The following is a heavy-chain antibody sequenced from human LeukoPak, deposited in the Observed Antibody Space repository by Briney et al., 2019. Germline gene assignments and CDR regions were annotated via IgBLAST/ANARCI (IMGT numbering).Heavy chain of an antibody. Sequence: GGSLRLSCAASGFTFSSYAVSWVRQAPGKGLEWVSAISGSGGSTYYADSVKGRFTISRDNSKNTLYLQMNSLRAEDTAVYYCAKNSAGYSSSWYDYWGQGTLVTVSS. CDR3: AKNSAGYSSSWYDY. CDR1: GFTFSSYA. V-gene: IGHV3-23*01. J-gene: IGHJ4*02. CDR2: ISGSGGST. D-gene: IGHD6-13*01.